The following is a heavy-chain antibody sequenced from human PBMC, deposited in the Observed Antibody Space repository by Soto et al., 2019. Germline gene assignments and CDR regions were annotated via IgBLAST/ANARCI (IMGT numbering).Heavy chain of an antibody. J-gene: IGHJ3*02. V-gene: IGHV4-38-2*01. CDR3: ARAYSDAFDI. CDR2: IYRSGST. CDR1: GYSISSGYY. D-gene: IGHD2-15*01. Sequence: SETLSLTCAVSGYSISSGYYWGWIRQPPGKGLEWIGSIYRSGSTYYNPSLKSPVTISVDTSKNQFSLKLSSVTAADPAVYYCARAYSDAFDIWGQGTMVTV.